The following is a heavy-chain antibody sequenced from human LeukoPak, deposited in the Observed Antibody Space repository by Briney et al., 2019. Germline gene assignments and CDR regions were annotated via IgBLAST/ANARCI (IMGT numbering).Heavy chain of an antibody. CDR1: GGSISSGGYY. V-gene: IGHV4-31*03. D-gene: IGHD2-2*01. CDR2: IYYSGST. CDR3: ARGTGGVVVPAATLYYYYGMDV. Sequence: SSETLSLTCTVSGGSISSGGYYWSWIRQHPGEGLEWIGYIYYSGSTYYNPSLKSRVTISVDTSKNQFSLKLSSVTAADTAVYYCARGTGGVVVPAATLYYYYGMDVWGQGTTVTVSS. J-gene: IGHJ6*02.